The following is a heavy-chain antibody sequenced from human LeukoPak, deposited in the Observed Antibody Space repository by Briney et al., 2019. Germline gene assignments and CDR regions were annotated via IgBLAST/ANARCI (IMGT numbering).Heavy chain of an antibody. CDR1: GYTFTSYY. V-gene: IGHV1-46*01. CDR3: ARAYYEVDC. J-gene: IGHJ4*02. Sequence: GASVKVSCKASGYTFTSYYMHWVRQAPGQGLEWMGVINPSGGSTNYAQKFQGRVTMTRDTSTSTVFMELSSLTYEDTAVYYCARAYYEVDCWGQGTLVTVSS. D-gene: IGHD2/OR15-2a*01. CDR2: INPSGGST.